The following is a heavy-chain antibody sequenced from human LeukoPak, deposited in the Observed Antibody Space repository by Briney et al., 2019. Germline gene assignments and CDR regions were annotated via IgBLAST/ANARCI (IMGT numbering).Heavy chain of an antibody. V-gene: IGHV1-2*04. CDR2: INPNSGGT. Sequence: ASVKVSCKASGYTFTSYYMRWVRQAPGQGLEWMGWINPNSGGTNYAQKFQGWVTMTRDTSISTAYMELSRLRSDDTAVYYCARDYYDSSGNMFDPWGQGTLVTVSS. CDR3: ARDYYDSSGNMFDP. D-gene: IGHD3-22*01. CDR1: GYTFTSYY. J-gene: IGHJ5*02.